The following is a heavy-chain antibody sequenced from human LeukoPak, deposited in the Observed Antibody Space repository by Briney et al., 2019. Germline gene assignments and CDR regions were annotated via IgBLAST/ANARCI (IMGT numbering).Heavy chain of an antibody. CDR3: ARDFNGDYGLTYYHYYMDV. CDR2: IFYIGST. CDR1: GGSMTTYY. D-gene: IGHD4-17*01. J-gene: IGHJ6*03. V-gene: IGHV4-59*12. Sequence: SETLSLTCTVSGGSMTTYYWSWVRQPPGKGLEWIGYIFYIGSTKYNPSLKNRVTISVDTSKNQFSLKLSSVTAADTAVYYCARDFNGDYGLTYYHYYMDVWGKGTTVTVSS.